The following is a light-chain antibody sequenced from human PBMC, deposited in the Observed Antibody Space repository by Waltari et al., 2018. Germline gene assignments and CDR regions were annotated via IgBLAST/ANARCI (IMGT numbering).Light chain of an antibody. CDR3: CSYAGTNNFYV. V-gene: IGLV2-8*01. Sequence: QSALTQPPSASGSPGESVTISCTGTSSDIGDYDYVSWYQQHPGKAPKLMIYEVIKRPSGFPDRFSGSKSCNTASRTVSGLQAEDEADYYCCSYAGTNNFYVFGTGTKVTVL. CDR2: EVI. CDR1: SSDIGDYDY. J-gene: IGLJ1*01.